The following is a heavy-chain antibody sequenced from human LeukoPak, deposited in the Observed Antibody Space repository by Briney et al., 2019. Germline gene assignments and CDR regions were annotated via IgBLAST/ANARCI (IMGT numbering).Heavy chain of an antibody. CDR1: GGTFSSYA. J-gene: IGHJ4*02. D-gene: IGHD5-12*01. CDR2: IIPILGIA. V-gene: IGHV1-69*04. CDR3: ARGLGGLATRGY. Sequence: GASVKVSCKASGGTFSSYAISWVRQAPGQGLEWMGRIIPILGIANYAQKFQGRVTITADKSTSTAYMELSSLRSEDTAVYYCARGLGGLATRGYWGQGTLVTVSS.